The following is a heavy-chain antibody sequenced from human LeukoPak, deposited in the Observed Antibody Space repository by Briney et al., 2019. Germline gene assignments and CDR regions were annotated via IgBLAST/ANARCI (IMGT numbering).Heavy chain of an antibody. CDR2: ISDSGGST. V-gene: IGHV3-23*01. J-gene: IGHJ4*02. CDR3: AKCRGSSWSDYFDY. Sequence: GGSLRLFCAVSGFSLSRYAMSWVRKAPGKGLEWVSAISDSGGSTYYADSVKGRFTISRDNSRNTLYLQMNTLRAEDTAVYYCAKCRGSSWSDYFDYWGQGTLVTVSS. CDR1: GFSLSRYA. D-gene: IGHD6-13*01.